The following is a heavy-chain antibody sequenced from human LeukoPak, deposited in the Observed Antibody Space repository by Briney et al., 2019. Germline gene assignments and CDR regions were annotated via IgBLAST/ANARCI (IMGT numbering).Heavy chain of an antibody. Sequence: ASVKVSCKASGYTFTCYYMHWVRQAPGQGLEWMGWINPNSGGTNYAQKFQGRVTMTRDTSISPAYMELSSLRCDDRAVYYCARRYYHRTGYSSFDYWGQGTLVTVSS. J-gene: IGHJ4*02. D-gene: IGHD3-22*01. V-gene: IGHV1-2*02. CDR3: ARRYYHRTGYSSFDY. CDR1: GYTFTCYY. CDR2: INPNSGGT.